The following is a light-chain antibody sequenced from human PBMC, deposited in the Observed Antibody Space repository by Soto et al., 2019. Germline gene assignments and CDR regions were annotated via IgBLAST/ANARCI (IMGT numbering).Light chain of an antibody. CDR2: KVS. CDR1: QSLVSSDGNNY. V-gene: IGKV2-30*01. J-gene: IGKJ1*01. Sequence: VVLTQSPLSLPITLGQPTYISCRAIQSLVSSDGNNYFNRFQERPGQSPRRLIYKVSNRASGAPDRFSGSGSGTDFTLKIRRVEPEDAGIYAGMQGTHWPPTFGQGTRVEIK. CDR3: MQGTHWPPT.